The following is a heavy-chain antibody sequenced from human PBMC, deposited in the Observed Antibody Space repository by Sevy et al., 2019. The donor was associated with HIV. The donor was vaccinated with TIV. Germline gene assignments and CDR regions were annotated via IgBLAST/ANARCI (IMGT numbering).Heavy chain of an antibody. CDR3: ANLRCWYGDGAVAGDDAFDI. V-gene: IGHV3-23*01. D-gene: IGHD4-17*01. J-gene: IGHJ3*02. CDR2: ISGSGGST. Sequence: GGSLRLSCAASGFTFSSYAMSWVRQAPGKGLEWVSAISGSGGSTYYADSVKGRFTISRDYSKNTLYLQMNSLRAEDTAVYYCANLRCWYGDGAVAGDDAFDIWGQGTMVTVSS. CDR1: GFTFSSYA.